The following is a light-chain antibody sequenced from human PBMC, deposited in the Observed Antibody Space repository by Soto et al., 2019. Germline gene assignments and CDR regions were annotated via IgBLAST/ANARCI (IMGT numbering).Light chain of an antibody. CDR1: SSDVGGYKY. V-gene: IGLV2-11*01. J-gene: IGLJ2*01. Sequence: QSALTQPRSVSGSPGQSVTISCTGTSSDVGGYKYVSWYQQHPGKVPKLMMFDVSERPSGVPDRFSGSKSGNTASLSISGLQAEDEADYYCCAYAGSYTVLXGGGTKVTVL. CDR3: CAYAGSYTVL. CDR2: DVS.